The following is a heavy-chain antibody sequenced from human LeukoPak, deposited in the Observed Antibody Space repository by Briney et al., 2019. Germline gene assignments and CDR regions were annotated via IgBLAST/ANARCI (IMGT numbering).Heavy chain of an antibody. CDR1: GFTVSSNY. Sequence: GGSLRLSCAASGFTVSSNYMSWVRQAPGKGLEWVSVIYSGISTYYADSVRGRFTISRDNSKNTLYLQMNSLRAEDTAVYYCARDSPPRQIINYFDYWGQGTLVTVSS. D-gene: IGHD3-10*01. V-gene: IGHV3-53*01. J-gene: IGHJ4*02. CDR2: IYSGIST. CDR3: ARDSPPRQIINYFDY.